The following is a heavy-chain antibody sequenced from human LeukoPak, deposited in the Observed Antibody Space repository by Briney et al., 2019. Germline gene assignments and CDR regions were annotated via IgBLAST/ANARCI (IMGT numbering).Heavy chain of an antibody. Sequence: SETLSLTCTVSGGSISSYYWSWIRQPPGKGLEWIGYIYYSGSTNYNPSLKSRVTMSLDTSKNQFSLKLSSVTAADTAVYYCAGAAAGLLFDYWGQGTLVTVSS. CDR3: AGAAAGLLFDY. CDR1: GGSISSYY. D-gene: IGHD6-13*01. J-gene: IGHJ4*02. CDR2: IYYSGST. V-gene: IGHV4-59*12.